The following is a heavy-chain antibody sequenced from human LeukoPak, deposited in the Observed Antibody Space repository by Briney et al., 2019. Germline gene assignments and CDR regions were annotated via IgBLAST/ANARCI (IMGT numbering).Heavy chain of an antibody. CDR3: ARVRAISDYGGNRYFDY. Sequence: EASVKVSCKASGGTFSSYAISWVRQAPGQGLEWMGGIIPIFGTANYAQKFQGRVTITADESTSTAYMELSSLRSEDTAVYYCARVRAISDYGGNRYFDYWGQGTLVTVSS. CDR2: IIPIFGTA. J-gene: IGHJ4*02. CDR1: GGTFSSYA. V-gene: IGHV1-69*13. D-gene: IGHD4-23*01.